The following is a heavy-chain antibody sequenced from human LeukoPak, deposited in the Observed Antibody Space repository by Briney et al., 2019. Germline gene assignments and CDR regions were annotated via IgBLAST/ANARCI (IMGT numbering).Heavy chain of an antibody. CDR3: ARDSPPRSGYAWGGYYYYGTDV. CDR2: LYSGVRP. V-gene: IGHV3-53*01. J-gene: IGHJ6*02. CDR1: GFSVSTNY. Sequence: PWGNLSLSCAAYGFSVSTNYMRRLPQAPGKELVWGSILYSGVRPYYADTVKRRFTISRDNYNSTLYLQMNSQRAEDTAVYYCARDSPPRSGYAWGGYYYYGTDVWGRGTTVSVSS. D-gene: IGHD5-12*01.